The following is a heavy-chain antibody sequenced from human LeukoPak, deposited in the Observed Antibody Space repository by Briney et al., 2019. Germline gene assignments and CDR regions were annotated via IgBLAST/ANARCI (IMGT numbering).Heavy chain of an antibody. CDR2: IYSGGST. V-gene: IGHV3-53*01. Sequence: PGGSLRLSCVGSGFIFSSYRMNWVRQAPGKGLEWVSVIYSGGSTYYADSVKGRFTISRDNSKNTLYLQMNSLRAEDTAVYYCASTTAMAAPIDYWGQGTLVTVSS. J-gene: IGHJ4*02. CDR1: GFIFSSYR. CDR3: ASTTAMAAPIDY. D-gene: IGHD5-18*01.